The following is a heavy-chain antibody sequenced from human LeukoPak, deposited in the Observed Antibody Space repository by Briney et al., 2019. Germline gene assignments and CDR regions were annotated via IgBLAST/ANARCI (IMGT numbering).Heavy chain of an antibody. J-gene: IGHJ4*01. D-gene: IGHD3-10*01. CDR2: INGDGRAT. Sequence: GGSLRLSCAASGITFSSDAMNWVRQAPGKGLQWVSRINGDGRATAYADSVKGRFVISRDNAKNMLYLQLNTLRPEDTAVYYCVRGAPFDIGGHGTRVIVSS. CDR3: VRGAPFDI. CDR1: GITFSSDA. V-gene: IGHV3-74*01.